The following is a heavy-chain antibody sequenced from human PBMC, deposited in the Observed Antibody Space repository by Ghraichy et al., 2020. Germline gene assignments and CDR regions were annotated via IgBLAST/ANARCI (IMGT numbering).Heavy chain of an antibody. J-gene: IGHJ4*02. CDR3: AKEGVLSMIVAYFDN. Sequence: LSLTCAASGFTFSSYALSWVLQVPGKELEWVSAIVGNGDSTSYADSVKGRFTISRDNSEKTLFLQMNSLRAEDTAVYYCAKEGVLSMIVAYFDNWGQGTLVTVSS. V-gene: IGHV3-23*01. CDR2: IVGNGDST. CDR1: GFTFSSYA. D-gene: IGHD3-22*01.